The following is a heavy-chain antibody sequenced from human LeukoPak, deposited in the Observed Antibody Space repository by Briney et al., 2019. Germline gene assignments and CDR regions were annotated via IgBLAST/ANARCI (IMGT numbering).Heavy chain of an antibody. Sequence: SETLSLTCDVSGGSITNSKWWTWLRQPPGKGLEWIGEIYHSGSSNYNPSLRSRVTISVDKPKNQFSLKLYSVTAADTALYYCAGKDFGTQNFDFWGQGTLVTVSS. CDR1: GGSITNSKW. V-gene: IGHV4-4*02. CDR3: AGKDFGTQNFDF. CDR2: IYHSGSS. D-gene: IGHD3-10*01. J-gene: IGHJ4*02.